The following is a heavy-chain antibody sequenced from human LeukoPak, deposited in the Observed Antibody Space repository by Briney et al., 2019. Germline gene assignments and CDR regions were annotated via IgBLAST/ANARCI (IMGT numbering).Heavy chain of an antibody. D-gene: IGHD6-19*01. J-gene: IGHJ4*02. CDR2: ISTTSATI. CDR3: AREVRRGSDYFDY. Sequence: GGSLSLSCAASGFSFSDYDVNWVRLAPGKGLEWVAWISTTSATIYYADSVKGRFTISRDNAKNSLYLQMNSLSGEDTAVYYCAREVRRGSDYFDYWGQGTLVTVSS. CDR1: GFSFSDYD. V-gene: IGHV3-48*01.